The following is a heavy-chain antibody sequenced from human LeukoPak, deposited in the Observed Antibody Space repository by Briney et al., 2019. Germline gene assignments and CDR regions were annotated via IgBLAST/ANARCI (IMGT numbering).Heavy chain of an antibody. J-gene: IGHJ3*02. CDR3: ARGGSGISNAFDI. V-gene: IGHV4-59*01. CDR2: LYYSGST. CDR1: GGSISSYY. D-gene: IGHD3-10*01. Sequence: SETLSLTCSVSGGSISSYYWSWIRQAPGKGLEWIGYLYYSGSTNSNPSLKSRVTMSVDTSKNQFSLKLRSVTAADTAVYYCARGGSGISNAFDIWGQGTMVTVSS.